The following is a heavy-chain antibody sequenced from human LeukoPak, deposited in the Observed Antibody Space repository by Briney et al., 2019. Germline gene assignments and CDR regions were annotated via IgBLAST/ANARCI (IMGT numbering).Heavy chain of an antibody. V-gene: IGHV4-4*02. Sequence: SETLSLTCAVSGGSISSSNWWSWVRQPPGKGLEWIGEIYHSGSTNYNPSLKSRVTISVDTSKNQFSLKLSSVTAADTAVYYCARSRGYYGSGSHRGLYYMDVWGKGTTVTVSS. J-gene: IGHJ6*03. CDR3: ARSRGYYGSGSHRGLYYMDV. CDR1: GGSISSSNW. D-gene: IGHD3-10*01. CDR2: IYHSGST.